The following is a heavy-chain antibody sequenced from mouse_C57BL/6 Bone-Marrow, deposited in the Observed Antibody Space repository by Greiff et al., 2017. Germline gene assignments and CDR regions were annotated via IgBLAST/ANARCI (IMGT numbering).Heavy chain of an antibody. D-gene: IGHD1-1*01. CDR3: SRQVTTVLATKYFDV. Sequence: DVMLVESGGGLVKPGGSLKLSCAASGFTFSSYTMSWVRQTPEKRLQWVAAISGGGGTTYYPDSVKGRFTISRDNDKNILYLQLSVLRSQDTALYYCSRQVTTVLATKYFDVWGTGTTVTVSS. J-gene: IGHJ1*03. CDR1: GFTFSSYT. V-gene: IGHV5-9*01. CDR2: ISGGGGTT.